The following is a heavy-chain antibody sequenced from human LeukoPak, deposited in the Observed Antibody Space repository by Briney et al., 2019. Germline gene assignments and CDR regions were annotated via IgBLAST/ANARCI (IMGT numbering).Heavy chain of an antibody. CDR1: GGSFSGYY. V-gene: IGHV4-34*01. Sequence: SETLSLTCAVYGGSFSGYYWSWIRQPPGKGLEWIGEINHSGSTNYNPSLKSRVTISVDTSKNQFSLKLSSVTAADTAVYYCARNYYYDSSGYYLFDYWGQGTLVTVSS. D-gene: IGHD3-22*01. CDR3: ARNYYYDSSGYYLFDY. J-gene: IGHJ4*02. CDR2: INHSGST.